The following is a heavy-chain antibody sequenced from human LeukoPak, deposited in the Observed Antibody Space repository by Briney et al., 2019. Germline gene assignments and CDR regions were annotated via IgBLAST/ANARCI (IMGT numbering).Heavy chain of an antibody. CDR2: IYPGDSDT. J-gene: IGHJ3*02. CDR1: GYSFTNYW. D-gene: IGHD5-18*01. Sequence: GESLKISCKGSGYSFTNYWIGWVRQMPGKGLEWMGIIYPGDSDTRYSPSFQGQVTISADKSISTAYLQWSSLKASDTAMYYCARHGIQLWSDDAFDIWGQGTMVTVSS. CDR3: ARHGIQLWSDDAFDI. V-gene: IGHV5-51*01.